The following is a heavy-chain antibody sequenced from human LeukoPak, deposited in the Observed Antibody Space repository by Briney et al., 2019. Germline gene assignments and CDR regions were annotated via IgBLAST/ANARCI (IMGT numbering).Heavy chain of an antibody. Sequence: GGSLRLSCAASEFPFSSYAMSWVRQAPGKGLEWVSAISGSGGSTYYADSVKGRFIISRDNSKNTLYLQMNSLRAEDTAVYYCAKGTTVNFYWGQRTLVTVSS. J-gene: IGHJ4*02. V-gene: IGHV3-23*01. CDR3: AKGTTVNFY. D-gene: IGHD4-17*01. CDR2: ISGSGGST. CDR1: EFPFSSYA.